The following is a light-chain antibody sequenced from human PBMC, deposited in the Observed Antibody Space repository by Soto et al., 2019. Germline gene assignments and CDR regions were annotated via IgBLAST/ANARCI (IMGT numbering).Light chain of an antibody. CDR1: QSISSW. V-gene: IGKV1-5*01. Sequence: DIQMTQSPSTLSASVGDRVTITCRASQSISSWLAWYQQKPGKAPKLLIYDASSLESGVPSRFSGSGSGTEFTLTISSLQPDDFATYYCQQYRVFGPGPKWISN. CDR2: DAS. J-gene: IGKJ3*01. CDR3: QQYRV.